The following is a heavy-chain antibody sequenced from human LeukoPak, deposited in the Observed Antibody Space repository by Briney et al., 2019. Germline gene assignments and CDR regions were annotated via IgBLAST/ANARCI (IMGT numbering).Heavy chain of an antibody. CDR3: ASMVRGVILPFDY. D-gene: IGHD3-10*01. CDR1: GYTLTELS. V-gene: IGHV1-24*01. J-gene: IGHJ4*02. Sequence: ASVKVSCKVSGYTLTELSMHWVRQAPGKGLEWVGGFDPEDGETLYAQKFQGRVTMTEDTSTDTAYMELSSLRSEDTAVYYCASMVRGVILPFDYWGQGTLVTVSS. CDR2: FDPEDGET.